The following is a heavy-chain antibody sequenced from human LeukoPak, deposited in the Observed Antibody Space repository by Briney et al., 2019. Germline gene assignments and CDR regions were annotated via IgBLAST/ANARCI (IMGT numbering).Heavy chain of an antibody. J-gene: IGHJ4*02. CDR1: GFTFSSYA. CDR3: ARAFSRAVAGPNGDY. CDR2: ISSNGGST. D-gene: IGHD6-19*01. V-gene: IGHV3-64*01. Sequence: GGSLRLSCAASGFTFSSYAMHWFRQAPGKGLEYVSAISSNGGSTYYANSVKGRFTISRDNSKNTLYLQTGSLRAEDMAVYYCARAFSRAVAGPNGDYWGQGTLVTVSS.